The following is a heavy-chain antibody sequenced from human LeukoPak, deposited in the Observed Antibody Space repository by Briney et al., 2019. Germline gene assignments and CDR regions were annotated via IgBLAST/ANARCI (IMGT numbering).Heavy chain of an antibody. Sequence: PGGSLRLSCAASGFTFSSYAMSWVRQAPEKGLEWVSTISGSGGNTYYGDSVKGRFTISRDNSKNTLYLQMNSLRAEDTAVYYCAKDVKDSSGYYHISYYYYYGMDVWGQGTTVAVSS. CDR1: GFTFSSYA. CDR2: ISGSGGNT. D-gene: IGHD3-22*01. J-gene: IGHJ6*02. V-gene: IGHV3-23*01. CDR3: AKDVKDSSGYYHISYYYYYGMDV.